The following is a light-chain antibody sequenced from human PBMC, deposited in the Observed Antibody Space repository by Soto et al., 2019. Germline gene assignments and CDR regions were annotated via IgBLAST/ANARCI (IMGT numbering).Light chain of an antibody. CDR2: GAS. CDR1: QSVSNNY. CDR3: QQYDNSPWT. Sequence: EIVLTQSPGTLYLSPGERATLSCRASQSVSNNYLAWYQRKPGQAPRLLIYGASSRATGIPHRFSGSGSGTDFTLTISRLEPEDFAVYYCQQYDNSPWTFGQGTKVAI. V-gene: IGKV3-20*01. J-gene: IGKJ1*01.